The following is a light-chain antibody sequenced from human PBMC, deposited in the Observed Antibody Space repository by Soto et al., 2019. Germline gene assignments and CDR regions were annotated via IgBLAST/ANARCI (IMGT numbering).Light chain of an antibody. CDR3: QQSYSTPPA. V-gene: IGKV1-39*01. Sequence: DIQMTQSPSSLSAYVGDRVRITCRASQSISNFLNWYQHKPGKAPKLLISAASSLQSGVPSRFSGSGSGTDFTLTISSLQPEDFATYYCQQSYSTPPAFGQGTKVEVK. CDR1: QSISNF. CDR2: AAS. J-gene: IGKJ1*01.